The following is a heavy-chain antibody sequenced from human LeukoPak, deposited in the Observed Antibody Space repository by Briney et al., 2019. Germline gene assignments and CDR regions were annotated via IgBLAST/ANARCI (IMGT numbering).Heavy chain of an antibody. CDR1: GGTFSSYA. D-gene: IGHD2-2*01. CDR2: IIPIFGTA. V-gene: IGHV1-69*05. J-gene: IGHJ6*03. Sequence: LVTVSCKASGGTFSSYAISWVRQAPGQGLEWMGGIIPIFGTANYAQKFQGRVTITTDESTSTAYMELSSLRSEDTAVYYCATNIVVVPAAIRETSYYYYYYMDVWGKGTTVTVSS. CDR3: ATNIVVVPAAIRETSYYYYYYMDV.